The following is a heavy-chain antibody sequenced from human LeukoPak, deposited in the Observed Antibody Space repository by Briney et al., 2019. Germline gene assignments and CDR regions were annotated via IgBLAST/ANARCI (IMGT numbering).Heavy chain of an antibody. D-gene: IGHD6-13*01. Sequence: GASVKVSCKASGYTFTGYYMHWVRQAAGEGLEWMGWINPNSGGTNYAQKFQGRVTMTRDTSISTAYMELSRLRSDDTAVYYCARDVRIAAAGDYWGQGTLVTVSS. CDR3: ARDVRIAAAGDY. J-gene: IGHJ4*02. CDR2: INPNSGGT. CDR1: GYTFTGYY. V-gene: IGHV1-2*02.